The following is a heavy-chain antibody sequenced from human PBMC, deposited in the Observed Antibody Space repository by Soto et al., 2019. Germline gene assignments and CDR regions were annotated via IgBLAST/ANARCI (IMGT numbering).Heavy chain of an antibody. CDR3: ARSSAGVFGIIREGCNWLAP. CDR1: ADTFTSYD. CDR2: INPNGGST. J-gene: IGHJ5*02. D-gene: IGHD3-16*02. V-gene: IGHV1-46*01. Sequence: ASVKVSCKAPADTFTSYDIHGVRPAPGHGLEWKRIINPNGGSTRFPQTFQGRITMTRGTSTSTVYMELRSPRSEDTAIDYCARSSAGVFGIIREGCNWLAPLGQGSLITVSS.